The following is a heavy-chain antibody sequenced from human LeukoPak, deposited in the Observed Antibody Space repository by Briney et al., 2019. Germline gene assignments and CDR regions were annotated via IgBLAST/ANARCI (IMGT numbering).Heavy chain of an antibody. Sequence: PGGSLRLSCAASGFTFDDYGMGWVRQAPGKGLEWVSGINWNGGSTGYADSVKGRFTISRDNAKNSLYLQMNSLRAEDTALYYCARDTLDIVVVPAAKYYYYYMDLWGKGTTVTVSS. V-gene: IGHV3-20*04. CDR1: GFTFDDYG. CDR3: ARDTLDIVVVPAAKYYYYYMDL. CDR2: INWNGGST. J-gene: IGHJ6*03. D-gene: IGHD2-2*01.